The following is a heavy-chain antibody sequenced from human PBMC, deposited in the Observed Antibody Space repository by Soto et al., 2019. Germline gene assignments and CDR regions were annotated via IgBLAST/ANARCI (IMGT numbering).Heavy chain of an antibody. Sequence: SVKVSCKASGGTFSSYTISWVRQAPGQGLEWMGRIIPILGIANYAQKFQGRVTITADKSTSTAYMELSSLRSEDTAVYYCARDGELEKNYYYYGMDVWGQGTTVTVSS. CDR1: GGTFSSYT. CDR2: IIPILGIA. D-gene: IGHD1-26*01. J-gene: IGHJ6*02. CDR3: ARDGELEKNYYYYGMDV. V-gene: IGHV1-69*04.